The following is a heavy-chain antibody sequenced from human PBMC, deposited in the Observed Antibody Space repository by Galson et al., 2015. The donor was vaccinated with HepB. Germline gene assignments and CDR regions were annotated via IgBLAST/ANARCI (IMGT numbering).Heavy chain of an antibody. CDR3: ARRGDSSSFGYFDY. D-gene: IGHD6-13*01. Sequence: QPPGRGLGWIGHAYHSGYTYYNPSLKSRVTISVDTSKNQFSLKLNSGTAADTALYYCARRGDSSSFGYFDYWGQGTLVTVSS. V-gene: IGHV4-38-2*01. J-gene: IGHJ4*02. CDR2: AYHSGYT.